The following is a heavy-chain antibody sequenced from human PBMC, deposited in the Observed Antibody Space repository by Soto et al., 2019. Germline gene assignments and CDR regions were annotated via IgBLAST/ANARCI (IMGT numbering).Heavy chain of an antibody. CDR2: VHISGHS. Sequence: KTSETLSLTCTLSGGSVRAPDWWNLVRQSPDKGLEWIAEVHISGHSNYNPSLRSRVSVSIDSSKNQFYLNLNSVTAADTAIYYCARVRQGCSANNCYFDPWGQGTQVTISS. J-gene: IGHJ5*01. CDR1: GGSVRAPDW. CDR3: ARVRQGCSANNCYFDP. D-gene: IGHD1-1*01. V-gene: IGHV4-4*02.